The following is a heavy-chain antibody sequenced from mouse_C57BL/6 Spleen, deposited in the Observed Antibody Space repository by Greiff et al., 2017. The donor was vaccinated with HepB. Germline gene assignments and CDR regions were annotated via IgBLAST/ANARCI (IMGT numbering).Heavy chain of an antibody. V-gene: IGHV5-4*01. Sequence: EVKLVESGGGLVKPGGSLKLSCAASGFTFSSYAMSWVRQTPEKRLEWVATISDGGSYTYYPDNVKGRFTISRDNAKNNLYLQMSHLKSEDTAMYYCARDQTYDYDGAWFAYWGQGTLVTVSA. CDR2: ISDGGSYT. CDR3: ARDQTYDYDGAWFAY. J-gene: IGHJ3*01. CDR1: GFTFSSYA. D-gene: IGHD2-4*01.